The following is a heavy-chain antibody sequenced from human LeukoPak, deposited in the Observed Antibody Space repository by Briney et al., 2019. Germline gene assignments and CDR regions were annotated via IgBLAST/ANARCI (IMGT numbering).Heavy chain of an antibody. Sequence: GASVKVSCKASGYTFTSYYMHWVRQAPGQGREWMGIINPSGGSKSYAQKFQGRVTMTRDTSTSTVYMELSSLRSEDTAVYYCVVRRSELGNDYWGQGTLVTVSS. CDR1: GYTFTSYY. J-gene: IGHJ4*02. D-gene: IGHD7-27*01. V-gene: IGHV1-46*01. CDR2: INPSGGSK. CDR3: VVRRSELGNDY.